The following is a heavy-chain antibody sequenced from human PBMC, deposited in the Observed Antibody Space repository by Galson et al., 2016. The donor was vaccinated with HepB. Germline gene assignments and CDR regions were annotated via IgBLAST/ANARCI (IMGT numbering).Heavy chain of an antibody. CDR2: ISSSRLYI. V-gene: IGHV3-21*06. CDR3: ARWSRGTGRSLDF. D-gene: IGHD3-10*01. Sequence: SLRLSCAASGFNFSTFTVNWVRPVPGKGQGWVSSISSSRLYIYYADSLRGRFTVSRDNSKNSLFLQMNSLGAEDTAIYYCARWSRGTGRSLDFWGQGTLVTVSS. CDR1: GFNFSTFT. J-gene: IGHJ4*02.